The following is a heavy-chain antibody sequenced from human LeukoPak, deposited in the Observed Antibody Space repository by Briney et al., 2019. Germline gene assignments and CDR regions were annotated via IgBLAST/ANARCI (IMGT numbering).Heavy chain of an antibody. CDR3: ARYSSSSFDY. CDR2: ISNHGGST. V-gene: IGHV3-64*01. Sequence: HAGGSLRLSCAASGFTFSSYSMNWVRQAPGKGLEYVSGISNHGGSTYYANSVKGRFTISRDNSKNTLYLQMGSLRAEDMAVYYCARYSSSSFDYWGQGTLVTVSS. J-gene: IGHJ4*02. D-gene: IGHD6-6*01. CDR1: GFTFSSYS.